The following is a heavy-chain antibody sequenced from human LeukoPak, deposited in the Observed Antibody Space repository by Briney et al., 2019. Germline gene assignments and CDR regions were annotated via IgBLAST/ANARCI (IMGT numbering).Heavy chain of an antibody. V-gene: IGHV1-3*01. CDR3: ARDRIAYCGGDCQGGFDY. J-gene: IGHJ4*02. CDR1: GYTFTSYA. Sequence: GASVKVSCKASGYTFTSYAMHWVRQAPGQRLEWMGWINAGNGNTKYSQKFQGRVTITRDTSASTAYMELSSLRSEDTAVYYCARDRIAYCGGDCQGGFDYWGQGTLVTVSS. D-gene: IGHD2-21*02. CDR2: INAGNGNT.